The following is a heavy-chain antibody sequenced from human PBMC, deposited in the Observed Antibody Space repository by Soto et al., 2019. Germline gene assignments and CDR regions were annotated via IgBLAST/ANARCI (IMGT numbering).Heavy chain of an antibody. V-gene: IGHV4-31*03. D-gene: IGHD6-6*01. CDR3: AGHSSRSWVYNY. CDR1: GGSITSGGHY. Sequence: PSETLSLTCTVSGGSITSGGHYWSWIRQRPGKGLEWIGIIYYSGSTSYHPSLNSRATISLDTSKNQFSLKLSSVTAADTAVYYCAGHSSRSWVYNYWGQGTLVTVSS. CDR2: IYYSGST. J-gene: IGHJ4*02.